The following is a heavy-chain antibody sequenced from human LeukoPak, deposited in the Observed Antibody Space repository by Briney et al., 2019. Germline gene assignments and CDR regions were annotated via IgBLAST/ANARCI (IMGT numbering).Heavy chain of an antibody. Sequence: SETLSLTCAVYGGSFSGYYWSWIRQPPGKGLEWIGEINHSGSTYYNPSLKSRVTISVDTSKNQFSLKLSSVTAADTAVYYCARQQLVDTAMIYWGQGTLVTVSS. V-gene: IGHV4-34*01. CDR2: INHSGST. D-gene: IGHD5-18*01. CDR1: GGSFSGYY. CDR3: ARQQLVDTAMIY. J-gene: IGHJ4*02.